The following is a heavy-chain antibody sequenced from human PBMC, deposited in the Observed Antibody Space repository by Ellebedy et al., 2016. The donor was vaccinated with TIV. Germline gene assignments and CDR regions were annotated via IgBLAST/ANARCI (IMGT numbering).Heavy chain of an antibody. V-gene: IGHV1-69*04. CDR1: GDTFSSYA. J-gene: IGHJ3*02. CDR2: IIPILGIA. Sequence: ASVKVSCKTSGDTFSSYAISWVRQAPGQGLEWMGRIIPILGIANYAQKFQGRVTMTRDTSTSTVYMELSSLRSEDTAVYYCARDKGSSGYSTDAFDIWGQGTMVTVSS. CDR3: ARDKGSSGYSTDAFDI. D-gene: IGHD3-22*01.